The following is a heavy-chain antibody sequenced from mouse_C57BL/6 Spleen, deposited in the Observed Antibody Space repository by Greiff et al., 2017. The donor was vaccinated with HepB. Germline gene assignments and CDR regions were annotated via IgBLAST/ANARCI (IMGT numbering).Heavy chain of an antibody. CDR2: IHPNSGST. J-gene: IGHJ4*01. CDR3: ARKGFIYTRYYYAMDY. V-gene: IGHV1-64*01. Sequence: VQLQQPGAELVKPGASVTLSCKASGYTFTSYWMHWVKQRPGQGLEWIGMIHPNSGSTNYNEKFKSKATLTVDKSSSTAYMQLSSLTSEDSAVYHCARKGFIYTRYYYAMDYWGQGTSVTVSS. D-gene: IGHD1-1*01. CDR1: GYTFTSYW.